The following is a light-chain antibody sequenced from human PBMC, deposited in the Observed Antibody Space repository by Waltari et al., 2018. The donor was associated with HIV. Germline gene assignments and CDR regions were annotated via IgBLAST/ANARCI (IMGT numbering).Light chain of an antibody. CDR3: CSYGSSATFVV. V-gene: IGLV2-23*02. J-gene: IGLJ2*01. CDR2: EVT. CDR1: SSDVGNYNL. Sequence: QSALTQPASVSGSPGQSITISCTETSSDVGNYNLVSWYQQYTGKAPKHLIYEVTKRPSGVSSRFSGSKSGNTASLTISDLQSEDEANYYCCSYGSSATFVVFGGGTRVTV.